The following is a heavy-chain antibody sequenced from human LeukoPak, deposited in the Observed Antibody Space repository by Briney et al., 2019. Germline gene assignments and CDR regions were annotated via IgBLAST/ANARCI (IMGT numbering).Heavy chain of an antibody. Sequence: GGSLRLSCAASGFTFGSYEMNWVRQAPGKGLEWVSYISSSGSTIYYADSVKGRFTISRDNAKNSLYLQMNSLRAEDTAVYYCASDYYDSSGYYGYWGQGTLVTVSS. V-gene: IGHV3-48*03. D-gene: IGHD3-22*01. J-gene: IGHJ4*02. CDR2: ISSSGSTI. CDR1: GFTFGSYE. CDR3: ASDYYDSSGYYGY.